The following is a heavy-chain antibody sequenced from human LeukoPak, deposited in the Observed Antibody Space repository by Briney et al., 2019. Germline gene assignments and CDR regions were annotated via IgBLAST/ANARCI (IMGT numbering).Heavy chain of an antibody. Sequence: SVKVSCKASGGTFSSYAISWVRQAPGQGLEWMGGIIPIFGTANYAQKFQGRVTITADESTSTAYMELSSLRSEDTAVYYCASFYAPDRGIESQNLVTVYWGQGTLVSVSS. CDR1: GGTFSSYA. D-gene: IGHD2/OR15-2a*01. J-gene: IGHJ4*02. V-gene: IGHV1-69*13. CDR2: IIPIFGTA. CDR3: ASFYAPDRGIESQNLVTVY.